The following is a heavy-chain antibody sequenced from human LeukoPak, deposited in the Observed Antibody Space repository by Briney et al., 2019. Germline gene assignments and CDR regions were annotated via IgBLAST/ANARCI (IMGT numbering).Heavy chain of an antibody. CDR1: GGSISSYY. CDR3: ARVVRGVTFDY. D-gene: IGHD3-10*01. Sequence: SETLSLTCTVSGGSISSYYWSWIRQPPGKGLEWIGYIYYSGSTNYNPTLKSRVTISVDTSKNQFSLKLSSVTAADTAVYYCARVVRGVTFDYWGQGTLVTVSS. V-gene: IGHV4-59*01. CDR2: IYYSGST. J-gene: IGHJ4*02.